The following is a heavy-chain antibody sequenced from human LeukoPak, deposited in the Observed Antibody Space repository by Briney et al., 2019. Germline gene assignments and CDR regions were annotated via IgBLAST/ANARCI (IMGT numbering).Heavy chain of an antibody. CDR1: EFSVGSNY. CDR3: AKDLHTTVTTPNYFDY. D-gene: IGHD4-17*01. J-gene: IGHJ4*02. CDR2: IYSGGST. Sequence: PGGSLRLSCAASEFSVGSNYMTWFRQAPGKGLEWVSLIYSGGSTYYAYSVKGRFTISRDNSKNTLYLQMNSLRVEDTAVYYCAKDLHTTVTTPNYFDYWGQGTLVTVSS. V-gene: IGHV3-66*01.